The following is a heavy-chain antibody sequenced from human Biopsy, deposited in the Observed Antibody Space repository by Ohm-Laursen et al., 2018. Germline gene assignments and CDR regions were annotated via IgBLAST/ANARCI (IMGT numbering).Heavy chain of an antibody. J-gene: IGHJ4*02. Sequence: SLRLSCAASGFTFQDHAMHWVRQAPGKGLEWVSGISWNSGSINYAVSVQGRFTISRDNAKNSLYLQMNSLRVEDTALYFCARLGELHGLWYFDFWGQGALVTVSA. V-gene: IGHV3-9*01. CDR1: GFTFQDHA. D-gene: IGHD2-21*01. CDR2: ISWNSGSI. CDR3: ARLGELHGLWYFDF.